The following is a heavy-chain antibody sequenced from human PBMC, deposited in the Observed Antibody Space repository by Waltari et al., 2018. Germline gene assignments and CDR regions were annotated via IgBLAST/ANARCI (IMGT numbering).Heavy chain of an antibody. Sequence: QITLKESGPTLVKPTQTLTLTCTFSGFSLSTSGVGVGWIRQPPGKALEWLALIYWDDDKRYSPSRKSRLTITKDTSKNQVVLTMTNMDPVDTATYYCAHRNLKYNWNYLFFDYWGQGTLVTVSS. CDR2: IYWDDDK. CDR3: AHRNLKYNWNYLFFDY. V-gene: IGHV2-5*02. CDR1: GFSLSTSGVG. D-gene: IGHD1-7*01. J-gene: IGHJ4*02.